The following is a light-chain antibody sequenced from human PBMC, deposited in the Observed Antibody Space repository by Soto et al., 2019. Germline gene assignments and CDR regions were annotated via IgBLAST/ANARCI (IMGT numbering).Light chain of an antibody. J-gene: IGKJ1*01. CDR3: QQLKSYPQT. CDR1: QGISSY. V-gene: IGKV1-9*01. Sequence: DILMTQSPSTLSASIGDRVTITCRASQGISSYLAWYQKKPGKAPKLLMYAASTLQSGVPSRFSGSGSGTEFTLTISSLQPEDFATYYCQQLKSYPQTFGQGTKVDIK. CDR2: AAS.